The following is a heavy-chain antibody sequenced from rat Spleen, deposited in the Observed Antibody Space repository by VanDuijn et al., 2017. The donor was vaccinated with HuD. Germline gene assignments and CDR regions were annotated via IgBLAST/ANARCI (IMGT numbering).Heavy chain of an antibody. CDR1: GFSYSNYI. V-gene: IGHV5-25*01. Sequence: EVQLVESGGGLVQPGRSLKLSCAASGFSYSNYIMAWVRQAPTKGLEWVASINIGGGNTYYRGSVKGRFTISRDNAKSTLYLQMDSLKSEDTATYYCVRLLGAPDWYFDFWGPGTMVTVSS. CDR2: INIGGGNT. CDR3: VRLLGAPDWYFDF. J-gene: IGHJ1*01. D-gene: IGHD5-1*01.